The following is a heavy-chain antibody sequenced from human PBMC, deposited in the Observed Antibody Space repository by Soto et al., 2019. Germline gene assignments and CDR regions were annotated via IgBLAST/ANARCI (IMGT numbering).Heavy chain of an antibody. CDR1: GGSISSYY. CDR3: ARGEGPFPDY. J-gene: IGHJ4*02. Sequence: QVQLQESGPGLVKPSETLSLTCTVSGGSISSYYWSWIRQPPGKGLEWIGYIYYSGSTNYNPSLKSRVTISVDTSKNQFSLKLSSVTAADTAVYYCARGEGPFPDYWGQGTLVTVSS. V-gene: IGHV4-59*01. CDR2: IYYSGST.